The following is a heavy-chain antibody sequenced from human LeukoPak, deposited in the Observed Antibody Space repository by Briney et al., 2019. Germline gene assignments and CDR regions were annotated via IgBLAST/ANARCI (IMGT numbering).Heavy chain of an antibody. V-gene: IGHV4-59*01. J-gene: IGHJ6*02. CDR1: GGSISSYY. Sequence: SETLSLTCTVSGGSISSYYWSWLRQPPGKGLEWIGYIYYSGSTNYNPSLKSRVTISVDTSKNQFSLKLSSVTAADTAVYYCARDLRKKIAAAGTSYYYYYGMDVWGQGTTVTVSS. D-gene: IGHD6-13*01. CDR3: ARDLRKKIAAAGTSYYYYYGMDV. CDR2: IYYSGST.